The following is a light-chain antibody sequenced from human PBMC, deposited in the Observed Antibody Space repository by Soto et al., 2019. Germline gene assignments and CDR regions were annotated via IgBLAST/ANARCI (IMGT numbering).Light chain of an antibody. CDR3: QTYDSSLSGVYV. CDR2: GNT. J-gene: IGLJ1*01. CDR1: SXNIGAGSD. Sequence: QSALTQPPSISGATGQRVTISCTGSSXNIGAGSDVHWYHQLPGTAPKLLIYGNTNRPSAVPDRFSGSKYGTSASLAIAGLQTEDEGDYYCQTYDSSLSGVYVFGTGTKVTVL. V-gene: IGLV1-40*01.